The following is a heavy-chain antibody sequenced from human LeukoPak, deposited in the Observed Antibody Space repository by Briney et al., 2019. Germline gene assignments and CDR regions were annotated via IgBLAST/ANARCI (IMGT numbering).Heavy chain of an antibody. CDR1: GYSFTSYW. V-gene: IGHV5-51*01. CDR3: AREDTAMSEDAFDI. CDR2: IYPGDSDT. D-gene: IGHD5-18*01. Sequence: KGGESLKISCKGSGYSFTSYWIGWVRQMPGKGLEWMGIIYPGDSDTRYSPSFQGQVTISADKSISTAYLRWSSLKASDTAMYYCAREDTAMSEDAFDIWGQGTMVTVSS. J-gene: IGHJ3*02.